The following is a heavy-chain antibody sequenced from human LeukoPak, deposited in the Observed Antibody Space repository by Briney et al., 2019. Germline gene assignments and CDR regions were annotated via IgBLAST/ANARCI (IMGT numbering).Heavy chain of an antibody. CDR3: VRPLKNGYYYYYGMDV. Sequence: GGSLRLSCAASGFTFSSYGMHWVRQAPGKGLEYVSAISSNGGSTYYADSVKGRFTISRDNSKNTLYLQMSSLRAEDTAVYYCVRPLKNGYYYYYGMDVWGQGTTVTVSS. CDR1: GFTFSSYG. D-gene: IGHD2-8*01. CDR2: ISSNGGST. J-gene: IGHJ6*02. V-gene: IGHV3-64D*06.